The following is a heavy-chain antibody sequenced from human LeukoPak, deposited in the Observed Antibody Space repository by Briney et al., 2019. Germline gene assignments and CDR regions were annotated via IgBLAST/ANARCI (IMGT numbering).Heavy chain of an antibody. CDR2: INPNSGGT. D-gene: IGHD6-13*01. V-gene: IGHV1-2*02. Sequence: ASVKVSCKASGYTFTGYYMHWVRQAPGQGLEWMGWINPNSGGTNYAQKLQGRVTMTRDTSISTAYMELSRLRSDDTAVYYCARAARIAAAATSWFDPWGQGTLVTVSS. CDR1: GYTFTGYY. CDR3: ARAARIAAAATSWFDP. J-gene: IGHJ5*02.